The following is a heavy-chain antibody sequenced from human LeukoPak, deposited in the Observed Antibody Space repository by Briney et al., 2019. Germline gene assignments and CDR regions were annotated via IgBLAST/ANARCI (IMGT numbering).Heavy chain of an antibody. J-gene: IGHJ5*02. V-gene: IGHV1-2*02. Sequence: ASVKVSCKASGYTFTDYYMHWVRQAPGQGLEWMGWINPNNGGANYAPKFQGSVTMTRDTSISTAYMELSRLRSDDTAVYYCTRDYGGGSRSFDPWGQGTLVTVSS. D-gene: IGHD2-15*01. CDR2: INPNNGGA. CDR1: GYTFTDYY. CDR3: TRDYGGGSRSFDP.